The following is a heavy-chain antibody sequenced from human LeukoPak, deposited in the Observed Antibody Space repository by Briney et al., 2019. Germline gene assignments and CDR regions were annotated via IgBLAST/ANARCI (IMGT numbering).Heavy chain of an antibody. D-gene: IGHD3-22*01. CDR3: AKDRYYDGSGYSLDDAFDI. Sequence: GGSLRLSCAASGFTFSSYAMSWVRQAPGKGLEWVSAISGSGGSTYHADSVKGRFTISRDNSKNTLYLQMNSLRAEDTAVYYCAKDRYYDGSGYSLDDAFDIWGQGTMVTVSS. CDR2: ISGSGGST. CDR1: GFTFSSYA. V-gene: IGHV3-23*01. J-gene: IGHJ3*02.